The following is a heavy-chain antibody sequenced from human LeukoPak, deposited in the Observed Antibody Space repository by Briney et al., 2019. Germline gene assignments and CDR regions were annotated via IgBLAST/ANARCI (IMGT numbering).Heavy chain of an antibody. Sequence: PGGSLRLSCAASGFTFNSYSMNWVRQAPGKGLEWVSSISSSSSYIYYADSVKGRFTISRDNAKNSLYLQMNSLRAEDTAVYYCARVSDYHDFWSGYYASWGQGTLVTVSS. J-gene: IGHJ5*02. V-gene: IGHV3-21*01. CDR1: GFTFNSYS. D-gene: IGHD3-3*01. CDR2: ISSSSSYI. CDR3: ARVSDYHDFWSGYYAS.